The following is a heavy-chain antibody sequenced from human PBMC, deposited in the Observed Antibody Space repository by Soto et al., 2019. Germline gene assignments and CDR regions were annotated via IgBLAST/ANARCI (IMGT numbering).Heavy chain of an antibody. CDR2: IWYDGSNK. CDR3: ARDGGYYFDY. Sequence: QVQLVGLGGGGVKLGGSLGFSCAALGLPFSSYGMHWVRQAPGKGLEWVAVIWYDGSNKYYADSVKGRFTISRDNSKNTLYLQMNSLRAEDTAVYYCARDGGYYFDYWGQGTLVTVSS. J-gene: IGHJ4*02. CDR1: GLPFSSYG. D-gene: IGHD2-15*01. V-gene: IGHV3-33*01.